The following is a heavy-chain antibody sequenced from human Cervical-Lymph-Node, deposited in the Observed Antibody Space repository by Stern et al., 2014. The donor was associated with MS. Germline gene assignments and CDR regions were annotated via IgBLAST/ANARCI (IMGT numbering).Heavy chain of an antibody. V-gene: IGHV3-33*01. Sequence: QMQLVQSGGGVVQPGRSLRLSCAASGFTFSSYGMHWVRQAPGKGLEWVAVIWYDGSNKYYADSVKGRFTISRDNSKNTLHLQMNSLRAEDTAVYYCARDYTSSCLDYWGQGTLVTVSS. J-gene: IGHJ4*02. CDR2: IWYDGSNK. CDR1: GFTFSSYG. CDR3: ARDYTSSCLDY. D-gene: IGHD6-13*01.